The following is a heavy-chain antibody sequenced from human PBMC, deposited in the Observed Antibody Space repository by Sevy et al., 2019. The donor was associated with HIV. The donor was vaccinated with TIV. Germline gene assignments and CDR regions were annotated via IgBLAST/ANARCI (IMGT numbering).Heavy chain of an antibody. J-gene: IGHJ5*02. D-gene: IGHD3-22*01. CDR2: ISKDGTNK. CDR3: AKEGYYYDSHSADWFDP. V-gene: IGHV3-30*04. CDR1: GFNISPYA. Sequence: GGSLRLSCSASGFNISPYALHWVRQTPGKGLQWLAVISKDGTNKDYADFVKGRFSLSRDSSKNTLYLQMSNLRLEDTAVYYCAKEGYYYDSHSADWFDPWGQGTLVTVSS.